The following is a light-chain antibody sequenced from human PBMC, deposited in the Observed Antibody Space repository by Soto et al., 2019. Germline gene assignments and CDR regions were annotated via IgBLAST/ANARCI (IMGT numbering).Light chain of an antibody. J-gene: IGKJ2*01. CDR2: GAS. V-gene: IGKV3-20*01. CDR3: QQYSSPLMYT. CDR1: QSVSSSY. Sequence: EIVLTQSPGTLSLSPGERATLSCRASQSVSSSYLAWYQQKPGQAPRLLIYGASSRATGIPDRFSGSGSGTDFTLTISRLEPEDFAVYYCQQYSSPLMYTFGQGTKLEIK.